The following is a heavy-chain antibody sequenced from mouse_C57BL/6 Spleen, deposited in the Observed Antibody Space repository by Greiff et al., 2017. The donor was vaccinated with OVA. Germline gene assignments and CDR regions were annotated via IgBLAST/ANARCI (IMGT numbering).Heavy chain of an antibody. Sequence: VQLQQSGAELARPGASVKLSCKASGYTFTSSGISWVKQRTGQGLEWICELSPTCGNPYYNEKFNGKAPLTAAQSSSTAYMELRSLTSEDSAVYVCARALITTVVATPMDYWGQGTSVTVSS. V-gene: IGHV1-81*01. J-gene: IGHJ4*01. CDR3: ARALITTVVATPMDY. CDR1: GYTFTSSG. CDR2: LSPTCGNP. D-gene: IGHD1-1*01.